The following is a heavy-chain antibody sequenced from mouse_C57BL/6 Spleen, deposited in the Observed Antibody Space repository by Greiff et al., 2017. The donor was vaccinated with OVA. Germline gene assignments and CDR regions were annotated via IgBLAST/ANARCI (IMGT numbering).Heavy chain of an antibody. V-gene: IGHV1-64*01. CDR3: ARGGAGSSYWYFDV. Sequence: QVQLQQPGAELVKPGASVKLSCKASGYTFTSYWMHWVKQRPGQGLEWIGMIHPNSGSTNYNEKFKSKATLTVDKSSSTAYMQRSSLTSEVSAVYYCARGGAGSSYWYFDVWGTGTTVTVSS. D-gene: IGHD1-1*01. CDR2: IHPNSGST. J-gene: IGHJ1*03. CDR1: GYTFTSYW.